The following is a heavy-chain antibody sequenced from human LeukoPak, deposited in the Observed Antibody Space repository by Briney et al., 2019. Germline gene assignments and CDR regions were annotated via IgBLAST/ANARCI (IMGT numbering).Heavy chain of an antibody. V-gene: IGHV3-66*01. CDR3: AKTYGDYVGSPFDY. J-gene: IGHJ4*02. CDR1: GFTVSSNY. CDR2: IYSGGST. Sequence: PGGSLRLSCAASGFTVSSNYMSWVRQAPGKGLEWVSVIYSGGSTYYADSVKGRFTISRDNSKNTLYLQMNSLRAEDTAVYYCAKTYGDYVGSPFDYWGQGTLVTVSS. D-gene: IGHD4-17*01.